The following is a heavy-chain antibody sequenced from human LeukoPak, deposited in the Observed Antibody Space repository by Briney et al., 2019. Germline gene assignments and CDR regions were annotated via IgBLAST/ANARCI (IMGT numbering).Heavy chain of an antibody. J-gene: IGHJ5*02. Sequence: PSETLSLTCTVSGGSISSSSYYWGWIRQPPGKGLEWIGSIYYSGSTYYNPSLKSRVTISVDTSKNQFSLKLSSVTAADTAVYYCARHAIAAAGTRRPVGFDPWGQGTLVTVSS. D-gene: IGHD6-13*01. CDR1: GGSISSSSYY. V-gene: IGHV4-39*01. CDR3: ARHAIAAAGTRRPVGFDP. CDR2: IYYSGST.